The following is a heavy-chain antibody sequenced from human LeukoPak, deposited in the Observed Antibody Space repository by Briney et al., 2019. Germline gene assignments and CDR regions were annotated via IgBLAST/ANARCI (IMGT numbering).Heavy chain of an antibody. CDR2: ISSSSSYI. Sequence: PGGSLRLSCAASGFTFSTYAVSWVRQAPGKGLEWVSSISSSSSYIYYADSVKGRFTISRDNSKNTLYLQMNSLRAEDTALYYCAKSPAYYYDSSGYFHYWGQGTLVTVSS. CDR3: AKSPAYYYDSSGYFHY. V-gene: IGHV3-23*01. D-gene: IGHD3-22*01. CDR1: GFTFSTYA. J-gene: IGHJ4*02.